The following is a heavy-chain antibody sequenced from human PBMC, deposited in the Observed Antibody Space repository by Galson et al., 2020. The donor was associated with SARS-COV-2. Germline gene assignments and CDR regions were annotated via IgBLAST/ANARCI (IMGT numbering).Heavy chain of an antibody. CDR3: ARDGQTSSGWAFDY. J-gene: IGHJ4*02. V-gene: IGHV3-33*01. CDR2: IFFDGSDK. CDR1: GFTFSSHA. Sequence: GESLKISCAASGFTFSSHAMHWVRQAPGKGLEWVAQIFFDGSDKYYGDSVKGRFTISRDSSKNTVYLQMNNLRADDTAVYYCARDGQTSSGWAFDYWGQGTLFTVSS. D-gene: IGHD6-19*01.